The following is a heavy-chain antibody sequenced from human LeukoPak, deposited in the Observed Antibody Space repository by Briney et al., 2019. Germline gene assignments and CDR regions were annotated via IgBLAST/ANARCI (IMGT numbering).Heavy chain of an antibody. J-gene: IGHJ5*02. CDR1: GFTFSSYA. CDR2: ISYDGSNK. CDR3: ARDGQYCSSTSCYEFEGWFDP. V-gene: IGHV3-30*04. D-gene: IGHD2-2*01. Sequence: GGSLRLSCAASGFTFSSYAMHWVRQAPGKGLEWVAVISYDGSNKYYADSVKGRFTISRDNSKNTLYLQMNSLRAEDTAVCYCARDGQYCSSTSCYEFEGWFDPWGQGTLVTVSS.